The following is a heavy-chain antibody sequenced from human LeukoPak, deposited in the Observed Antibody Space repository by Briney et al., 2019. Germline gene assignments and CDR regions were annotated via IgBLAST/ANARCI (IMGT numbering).Heavy chain of an antibody. Sequence: ASVKVSCKASGYTFTDYYLHWVRQARGQGLEWMGRINPKSGGTNYAQKVQGRVTMTRDTSISKPYMELSRLRSDDTAMYYCANSNYYGSGISDYWGQGTLVTVSS. CDR1: GYTFTDYY. V-gene: IGHV1-2*06. D-gene: IGHD3-10*01. CDR3: ANSNYYGSGISDY. CDR2: INPKSGGT. J-gene: IGHJ4*02.